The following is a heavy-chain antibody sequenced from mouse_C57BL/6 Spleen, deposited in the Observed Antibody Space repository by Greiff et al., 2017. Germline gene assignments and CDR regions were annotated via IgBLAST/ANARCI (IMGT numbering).Heavy chain of an antibody. CDR2: IYPGDGDT. D-gene: IGHD4-1*01. V-gene: IGHV1-80*01. J-gene: IGHJ1*03. Sequence: VQLVESGAELVKPGASVKISCKASGYAFSSYWMNWVKQRPGKGLEWIGQIYPGDGDTNYNGKFKGKATLTADKSSSTAYMQLSSLTSEDSAVYFCARGGLGRYFDVWGTGTTVTVSS. CDR3: ARGGLGRYFDV. CDR1: GYAFSSYW.